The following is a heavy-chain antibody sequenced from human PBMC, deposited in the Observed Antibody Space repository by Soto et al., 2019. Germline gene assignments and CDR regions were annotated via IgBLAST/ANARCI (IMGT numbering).Heavy chain of an antibody. D-gene: IGHD3-10*01. CDR3: ARGLGGYYGSGSYSRNWFDP. Sequence: ASVKVSCKASGYTFTSYAMHWVRQAPGQRLEWMGWINAGNGNTKYSQKFQGRVTITRDTSASTAYMELSSLRSEDTAVYYCARGLGGYYGSGSYSRNWFDPWGQGTLVTVSS. V-gene: IGHV1-3*01. CDR2: INAGNGNT. CDR1: GYTFTSYA. J-gene: IGHJ5*02.